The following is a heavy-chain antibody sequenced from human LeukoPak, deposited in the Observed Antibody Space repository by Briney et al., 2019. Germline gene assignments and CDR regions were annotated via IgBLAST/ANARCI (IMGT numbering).Heavy chain of an antibody. D-gene: IGHD6-13*01. CDR1: GFTFSDYW. Sequence: GGSLRLSCAASGFTFSDYWMSWMRQAPGKGLEWVANIKYDGDEEYYVDSVKGRFTISRDNAKSSRYLQLNSLRVEDTAVYYCKSGGAAPGSFDNWGQGTLVTVSP. CDR3: KSGGAAPGSFDN. CDR2: IKYDGDEE. J-gene: IGHJ4*02. V-gene: IGHV3-7*01.